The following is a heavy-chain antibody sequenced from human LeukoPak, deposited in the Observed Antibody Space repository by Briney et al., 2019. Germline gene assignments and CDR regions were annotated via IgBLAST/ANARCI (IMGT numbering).Heavy chain of an antibody. Sequence: GGSLRLSCAASGFTFSSYSMNWVRQAPGKGLEWVSSISSSSSYIYYADSVKGRFTISRDNAKNSLYLQMNSLRAEDTAVYYCARGPQGGPWGTPADYWGQGTLVTVSS. CDR3: ARGPQGGPWGTPADY. J-gene: IGHJ4*02. V-gene: IGHV3-21*01. CDR2: ISSSSSYI. D-gene: IGHD1-14*01. CDR1: GFTFSSYS.